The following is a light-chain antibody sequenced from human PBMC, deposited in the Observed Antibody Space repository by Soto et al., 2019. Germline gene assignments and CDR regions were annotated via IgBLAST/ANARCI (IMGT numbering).Light chain of an antibody. V-gene: IGKV1-39*01. CDR2: AAS. J-gene: IGKJ2*01. CDR3: QQSYSKGYT. Sequence: DIQMTQSPSSLSASVGDRVTITCRASQSISSYLNWYQQKPGKAPKLLIYAASILQSGVPSRFSGSGSGTDFTLTISSLQPEDFATYYCQQSYSKGYTFGQGPRWIS. CDR1: QSISSY.